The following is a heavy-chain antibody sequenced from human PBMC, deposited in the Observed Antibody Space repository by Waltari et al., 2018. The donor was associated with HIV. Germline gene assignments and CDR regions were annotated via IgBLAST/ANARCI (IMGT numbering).Heavy chain of an antibody. CDR1: GGSFSGYY. V-gene: IGHV4-34*01. CDR2: INHSGST. D-gene: IGHD3-10*01. J-gene: IGHJ5*02. Sequence: QVQLQQWGAGLLKPSETLSLTCAVYGGSFSGYYWSWIRQPPGKGLEWIGEINHSGSTNYNPSLKSRVTISVDTSKNQFSLKLSSVTAADTAVYYCAKRMGGGVIISPFDPWGQGTLVTVSS. CDR3: AKRMGGGVIISPFDP.